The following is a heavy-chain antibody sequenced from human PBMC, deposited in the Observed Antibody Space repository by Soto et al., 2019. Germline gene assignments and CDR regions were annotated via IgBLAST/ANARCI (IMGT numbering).Heavy chain of an antibody. V-gene: IGHV4-31*03. D-gene: IGHD3-3*01. J-gene: IGHJ4*02. CDR1: GGSISSGGYY. Sequence: PSETLSLTCTVSGGSISSGGYYWSWIRQHPGKGLEWIGYIYYSGSTYYNPSLKSRVTISVDTSKNQFSLELSSVTAADTAVYYCARGTPDDFWSGYSHFDYWGQGTLVTVSS. CDR3: ARGTPDDFWSGYSHFDY. CDR2: IYYSGST.